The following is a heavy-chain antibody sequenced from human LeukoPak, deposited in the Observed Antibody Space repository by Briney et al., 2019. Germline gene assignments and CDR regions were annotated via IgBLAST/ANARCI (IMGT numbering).Heavy chain of an antibody. Sequence: PGGSLRLSCAASGFTFSSYAMSWVRQAPGKGLEWVSAISGSGGSTYYADSVKGRFTISRDNSKNTLYLQMNSLRAEDMALYYCAKSTVAVAGLLDVWGKGTTVTVSS. CDR2: ISGSGGST. D-gene: IGHD6-19*01. V-gene: IGHV3-23*01. CDR3: AKSTVAVAGLLDV. CDR1: GFTFSSYA. J-gene: IGHJ6*04.